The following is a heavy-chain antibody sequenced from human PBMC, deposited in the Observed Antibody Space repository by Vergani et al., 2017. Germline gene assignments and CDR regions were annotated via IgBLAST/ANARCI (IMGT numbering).Heavy chain of an antibody. J-gene: IGHJ3*02. D-gene: IGHD1-1*01. Sequence: EVQLLESGGGLVQPGGSLRLSCAASGFTFSRYAMSWVRQGPGKGLEWVPAISGSGGSTYYADSVKGRFTISRDNSKNTLYLQMNRLRAEDTAVYYCAKASWNRAFDIWGQGTMVTVSS. CDR3: AKASWNRAFDI. V-gene: IGHV3-23*01. CDR2: ISGSGGST. CDR1: GFTFSRYA.